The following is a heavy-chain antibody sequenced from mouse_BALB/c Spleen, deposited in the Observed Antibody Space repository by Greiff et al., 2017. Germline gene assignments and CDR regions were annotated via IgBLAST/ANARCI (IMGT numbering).Heavy chain of an antibody. CDR2: IDPSDSET. V-gene: IGHV1-61*01. J-gene: IGHJ2*01. CDR3: RRGGLPYCFDY. Sequence: VQLQQPGAELVRPGASVKLSRKASGYTFTSYWMNWVKQRPGQGLEWIGMIDPSDSETHYNQMFKDKATLTVDKSTSTAILQRSSLTSEAASVYCSRRGGLPYCFDYWGQGTTLTVSS. CDR1: GYTFTSYW. D-gene: IGHD2-2*01.